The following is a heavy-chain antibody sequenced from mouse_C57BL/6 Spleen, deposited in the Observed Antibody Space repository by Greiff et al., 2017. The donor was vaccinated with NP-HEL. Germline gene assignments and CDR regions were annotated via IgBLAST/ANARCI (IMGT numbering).Heavy chain of an antibody. CDR2: ISDGGSYT. D-gene: IGHD1-1*01. J-gene: IGHJ2*01. Sequence: EVKLVESGGGLVKPGGSLKLSCAASGFTFSSYAMSWVRQTPEKRLEWVATISDGGSYTYYPDNVKGRFTISRDNAKNNLYLQMSHLKSEDTAMYYCARDHYYGSVFDYWGQGTTLTVSS. V-gene: IGHV5-4*01. CDR3: ARDHYYGSVFDY. CDR1: GFTFSSYA.